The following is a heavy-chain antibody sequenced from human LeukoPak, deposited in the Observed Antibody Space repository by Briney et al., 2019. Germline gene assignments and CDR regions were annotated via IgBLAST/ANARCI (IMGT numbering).Heavy chain of an antibody. CDR1: GFTFSSYA. J-gene: IGHJ3*02. Sequence: QTGGSLRLSCAASGFTFSSYAMSWVRQAPGKGLEWVANIKQDGSGNFYVDSVKGRFTISRDNGKNSLYLQMNSLRAEDTAVYYCARDLNADDAFDMWGQGTMVTVSS. V-gene: IGHV3-7*01. CDR2: IKQDGSGN. CDR3: ARDLNADDAFDM.